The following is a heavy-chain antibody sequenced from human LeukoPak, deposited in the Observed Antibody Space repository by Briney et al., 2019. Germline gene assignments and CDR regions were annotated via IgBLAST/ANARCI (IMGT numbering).Heavy chain of an antibody. CDR2: INSDGSST. D-gene: IGHD3-10*01. V-gene: IGHV3-74*01. J-gene: IGHJ4*02. Sequence: GGSLRLSCAASGFTFSSYWMHWVRQVPGKGLVWVSRINSDGSSTTYADSVKGRFTISRDNAKSTLYLQMNRLRAEDTAVYYCATLAENRDSGYSFVSWGQGTLVTVSS. CDR3: ATLAENRDSGYSFVS. CDR1: GFTFSSYW.